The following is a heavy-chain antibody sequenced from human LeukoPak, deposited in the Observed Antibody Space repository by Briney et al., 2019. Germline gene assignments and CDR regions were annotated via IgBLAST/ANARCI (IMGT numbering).Heavy chain of an antibody. CDR1: GGSISSYY. CDR3: AGVYYYDSSGYYDRPAEYFHH. V-gene: IGHV4-59*01. J-gene: IGHJ1*01. Sequence: SETLSLTCTVSGGSISSYYWSWIRQPPGKGLEWIGYIYYSGSTNYNPSLKSRVTISVDTSKNHFSLKLSSVTAADTAVYYCAGVYYYDSSGYYDRPAEYFHHCGQGTLVTVSS. D-gene: IGHD3-22*01. CDR2: IYYSGST.